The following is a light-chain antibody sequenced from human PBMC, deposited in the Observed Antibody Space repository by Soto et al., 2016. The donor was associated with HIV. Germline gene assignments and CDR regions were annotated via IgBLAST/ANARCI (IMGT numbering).Light chain of an antibody. CDR2: DAS. CDR3: QQANSFPFT. Sequence: DIQMTQSPSSLSLSIGDRVSITCRASQSISTYLHWYQQKPGRAPKLLIYDASSLQSGVPSRFSGRGSGTDFTLTISSLQPEDFAIYYCQQANSFPFTFGPGTKVEIK. V-gene: IGKV1-39*01. CDR1: QSISTY. J-gene: IGKJ3*01.